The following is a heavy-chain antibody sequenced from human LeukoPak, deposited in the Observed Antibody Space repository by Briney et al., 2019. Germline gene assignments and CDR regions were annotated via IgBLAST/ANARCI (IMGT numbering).Heavy chain of an antibody. CDR1: GYTFTSYD. CDR2: IIPIFGTA. V-gene: IGHV1-69*05. D-gene: IGHD3-16*01. J-gene: IGHJ4*02. Sequence: ASVRVSCKASGYTFTSYDINWVRQATGQGLEWMGGIIPIFGTANYAQKFQGRVTITTDESTSTAYMELSSLRSEDTAVYYCARAGGLHETSPFYYWGQGTLVTVSS. CDR3: ARAGGLHETSPFYY.